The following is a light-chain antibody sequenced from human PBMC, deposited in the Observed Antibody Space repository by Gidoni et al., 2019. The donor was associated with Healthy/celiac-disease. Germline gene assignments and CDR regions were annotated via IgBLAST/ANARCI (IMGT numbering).Light chain of an antibody. CDR3: QQSYSTPYT. Sequence: DIQMTQSPSSLSASVGDRVTITCRASQSMSSYLNWYQQKPGKAPKLLIDDASSLQSGVPSRFSGSGSGTDFTLTISSLQPEDFATYYCQQSYSTPYTFGQGTKLEIK. CDR1: QSMSSY. J-gene: IGKJ2*01. V-gene: IGKV1-39*01. CDR2: DAS.